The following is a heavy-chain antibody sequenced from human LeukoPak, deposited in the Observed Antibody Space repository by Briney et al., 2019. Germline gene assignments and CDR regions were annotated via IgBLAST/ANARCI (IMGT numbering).Heavy chain of an antibody. Sequence: KPSETLSLTCAVYGGSFSGYYWSWIRHPPGKGLEWIGEINHSGSTNYNPSLKSRVTISVDTSKNQFSLKLSSVTAADTAVYYCARGLRLLPPRFDIWGQGTMVTVSS. J-gene: IGHJ3*02. V-gene: IGHV4-34*01. D-gene: IGHD2-15*01. CDR3: ARGLRLLPPRFDI. CDR1: GGSFSGYY. CDR2: INHSGST.